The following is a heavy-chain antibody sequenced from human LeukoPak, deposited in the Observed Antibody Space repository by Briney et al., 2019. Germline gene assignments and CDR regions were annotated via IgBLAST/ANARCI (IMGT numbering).Heavy chain of an antibody. Sequence: TGGSLRLSCAASGFTFSSYSMNWVRQAPGKGLEWVSYISSSSSTIYYADSVKGRFTISRDSAKNSLYLQMNSLRAEDTAVYYCARDPSSGPWGYFDYWGQGTLVTVSS. CDR2: ISSSSSTI. CDR3: ARDPSSGPWGYFDY. V-gene: IGHV3-48*01. CDR1: GFTFSSYS. D-gene: IGHD3-22*01. J-gene: IGHJ4*02.